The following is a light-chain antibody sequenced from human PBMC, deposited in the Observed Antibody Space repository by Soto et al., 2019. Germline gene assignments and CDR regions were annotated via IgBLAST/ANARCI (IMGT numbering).Light chain of an antibody. V-gene: IGLV2-23*01. CDR1: SGFVGSFSL. CDR3: CLYIGATTYV. CDR2: EGH. Sequence: QSLLAHHASVSGSPGQSITISCTGTSGFVGSFSLVSWYQQHPGKAPKVMISEGHRRPSGVPDRFSGSTSVNSASPTISGLQADDEADYYCCLYIGATTYVFGTGTKVTVL. J-gene: IGLJ1*01.